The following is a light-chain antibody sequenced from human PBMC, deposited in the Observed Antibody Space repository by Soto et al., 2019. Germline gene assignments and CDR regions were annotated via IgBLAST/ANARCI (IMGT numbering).Light chain of an antibody. CDR2: AAS. Sequence: AIRMTQSPSSLSASTGDRVTITCRASQGISSYLAWYQQKPGKAPKLLIYAASTLQSGVPSRFSGSGSGTDLTLTISCLQSEDFATYYCHQYYSYPPTFGPGTKVDIK. CDR1: QGISSY. J-gene: IGKJ3*01. CDR3: HQYYSYPPT. V-gene: IGKV1-8*01.